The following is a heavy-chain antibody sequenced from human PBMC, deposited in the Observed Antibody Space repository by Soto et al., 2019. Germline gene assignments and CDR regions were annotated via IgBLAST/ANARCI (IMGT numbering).Heavy chain of an antibody. CDR2: IDNSGSNT. J-gene: IGHJ4*02. Sequence: GGSLRLSCAASGLTLSDHFMSWVRQAPGKGLEWVSCIDNSGSNTYYADSVKGRFTISRDNAKSSLYPQMNSLRAEDTAVYYCARDPQREDGHNFDDWGQGTLVTVSS. CDR1: GLTLSDHF. CDR3: ARDPQREDGHNFDD. V-gene: IGHV3-11*01.